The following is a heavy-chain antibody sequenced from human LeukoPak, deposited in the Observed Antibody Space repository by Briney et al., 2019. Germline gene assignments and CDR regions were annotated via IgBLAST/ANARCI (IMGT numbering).Heavy chain of an antibody. V-gene: IGHV3-23*01. CDR3: AKVSHYYDIKGHPSIDAFDI. Sequence: GASLRLSCAASGFTFSSYAMSWVRQAPGKGLEWVSAISGSGGSTYYADSVKGRFTISRDNSKNTLYLQMNSLRAEDTAVYYCAKVSHYYDIKGHPSIDAFDIWGQGTMVTVSS. CDR1: GFTFSSYA. D-gene: IGHD3-22*01. J-gene: IGHJ3*02. CDR2: ISGSGGST.